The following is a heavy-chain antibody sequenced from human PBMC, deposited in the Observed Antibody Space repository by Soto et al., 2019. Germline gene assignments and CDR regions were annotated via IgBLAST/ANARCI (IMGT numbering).Heavy chain of an antibody. CDR1: GYSFTRHD. Sequence: QVQLVQSGAEGRKPGASGRVSCKATGYSFTRHDINWLRQAAGQGLEWVGSMNPNSGNAAYAQKFQGRGTMTRNTSITTAYIEVTSLKSEDTAVYFCARGAYNDYSHWFDPWGQRTLVTVSS. V-gene: IGHV1-8*01. CDR3: ARGAYNDYSHWFDP. CDR2: MNPNSGNA. D-gene: IGHD4-4*01. J-gene: IGHJ5*02.